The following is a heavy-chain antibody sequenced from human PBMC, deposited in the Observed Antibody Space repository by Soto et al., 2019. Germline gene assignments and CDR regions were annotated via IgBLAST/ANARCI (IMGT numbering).Heavy chain of an antibody. CDR3: AKDRAWQAGRYFYGMDV. CDR1: GFTFTPYG. CDR2: ISYDGTIK. J-gene: IGHJ6*02. Sequence: QVQLVESGGGVVQPGRSLRLSCAASGFTFTPYGMHWVRPVPGQGPEWVAVISYDGTIKHYADSVKGRFTISRDNSNNTLYMEMHSLRTEDTALYYCAKDRAWQAGRYFYGMDVWGQGTTVTVSS. D-gene: IGHD3-10*01. V-gene: IGHV3-30*18.